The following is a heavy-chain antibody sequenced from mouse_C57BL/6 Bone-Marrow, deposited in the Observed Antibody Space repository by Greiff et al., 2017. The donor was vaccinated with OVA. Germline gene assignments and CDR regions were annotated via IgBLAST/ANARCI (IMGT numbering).Heavy chain of an antibody. Sequence: QVHVKQPGAELVKPGASVKLSCKASGYTFTSYWMQWVKQRPGQGLEWIGEIDPSDSYTNYNQKFKGKATLTVDKSSSTAYMQLSSLTSEDAAVYYCARGSNWYYFDYWGQGTTLTVSS. J-gene: IGHJ2*01. D-gene: IGHD2-5*01. V-gene: IGHV1-50*01. CDR2: IDPSDSYT. CDR3: ARGSNWYYFDY. CDR1: GYTFTSYW.